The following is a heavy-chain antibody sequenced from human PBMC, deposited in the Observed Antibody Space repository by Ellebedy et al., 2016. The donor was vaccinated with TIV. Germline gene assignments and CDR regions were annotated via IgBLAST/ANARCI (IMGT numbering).Heavy chain of an antibody. CDR2: ISNSGDTK. CDR1: GFTFSSYG. D-gene: IGHD2-15*01. Sequence: GESLKISCAASGFTFSSYGMTWVRQAPGKGLQWVSGISNSGDTKYYADFVKGRFTISRDNSKNKLDFQMNSLGGEDTAVYYCAKRACSGDRCFAYYYYPMDVWGQGTAVTVSS. CDR3: AKRACSGDRCFAYYYYPMDV. V-gene: IGHV3-23*01. J-gene: IGHJ6*02.